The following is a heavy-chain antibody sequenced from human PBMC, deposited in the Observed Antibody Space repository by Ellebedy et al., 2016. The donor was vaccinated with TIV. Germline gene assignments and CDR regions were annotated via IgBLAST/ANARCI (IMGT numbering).Heavy chain of an antibody. CDR1: GYIFTNLY. V-gene: IGHV1-46*04. CDR2: INPGGGVT. CDR3: ARDTGRIAAAGLDF. D-gene: IGHD6-25*01. J-gene: IGHJ4*02. Sequence: ASVKVSCKASGYIFTNLYIHWVRQAPGQGLEWLGIINPGGGVTTYAQKLQGRVTMTRDPSTSTVYMELTSLRSEDTAIYYCARDTGRIAAAGLDFWGQGTLVTVSS.